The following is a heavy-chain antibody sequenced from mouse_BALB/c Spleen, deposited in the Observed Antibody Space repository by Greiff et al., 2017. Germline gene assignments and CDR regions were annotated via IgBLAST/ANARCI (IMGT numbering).Heavy chain of an antibody. CDR2: IWGDGST. J-gene: IGHJ4*01. V-gene: IGHV2-3*01. D-gene: IGHD1-2*01. CDR1: GFSLTSYG. CDR3: ARDGGGSLLRPFYYAMDY. Sequence: QVQLKQSGPGLVAPSQSLSITCTVSGFSLTSYGVSWVRQPPGKGLEWLGVIWGDGSTNYHSALISRLSISKDNSKSQVFLKMNSLQTDDTAMYYCARDGGGSLLRPFYYAMDYWGQGTSVTVSS.